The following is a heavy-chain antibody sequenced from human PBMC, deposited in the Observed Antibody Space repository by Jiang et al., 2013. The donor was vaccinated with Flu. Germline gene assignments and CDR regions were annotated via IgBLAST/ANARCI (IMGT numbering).Heavy chain of an antibody. CDR1: GGSISGSY. J-gene: IGHJ6*02. CDR2: VYYTGLT. CDR3: ARGTIGVEVPGSIYYYGMDV. Sequence: GSGLVKPSETLSLTCTVSGGSISGSYWSWIRQPPGKGLEWIGYVYYTGLTNYNPSLQSRVTISDDTSKNQFSLKLTSVTAADTAVYYCARGTIGVEVPGSIYYYGMDVWGQGTTVTVSS. V-gene: IGHV4-59*01. D-gene: IGHD6-19*01.